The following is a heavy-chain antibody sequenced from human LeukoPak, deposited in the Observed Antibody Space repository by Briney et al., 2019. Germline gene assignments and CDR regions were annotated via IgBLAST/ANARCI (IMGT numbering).Heavy chain of an antibody. J-gene: IGHJ4*02. CDR3: AKASDMAATAPEY. Sequence: GGSLRLSCAASGFTFSSSAVSWVRRAPGRGLGWVSAISNNGGYTYYAASVQGRFTISRDNSKSTLCLQMNSLRAEDTAVYYCAKASDMAATAPEYWGQGILVTVSS. D-gene: IGHD5-12*01. CDR2: ISNNGGYT. V-gene: IGHV3-23*01. CDR1: GFTFSSSA.